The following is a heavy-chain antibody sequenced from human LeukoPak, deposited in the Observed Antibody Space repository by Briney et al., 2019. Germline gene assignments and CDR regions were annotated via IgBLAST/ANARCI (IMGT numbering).Heavy chain of an antibody. CDR2: INPNSGGT. CDR1: GYTFTGYY. V-gene: IGHV1-2*02. CDR3: ARGYSGSYGPYFDY. J-gene: IGHJ4*02. Sequence: ASVKVSCKASGYTFTGYYIHWVRQAPGQGLEWMGWINPNSGGTDHAQKFQGSVTMTRDTSISTAYMELSRLTSDDTAVYYCARGYSGSYGPYFDYWGQGTLVTVSS. D-gene: IGHD1-26*01.